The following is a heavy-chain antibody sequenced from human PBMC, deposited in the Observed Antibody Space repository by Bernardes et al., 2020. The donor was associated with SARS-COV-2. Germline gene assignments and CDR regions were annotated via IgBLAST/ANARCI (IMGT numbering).Heavy chain of an antibody. D-gene: IGHD2-21*02. CDR1: GYTFTSYG. CDR3: ARDPGYCGGDCPIDY. CDR2: ISAYNGNT. J-gene: IGHJ4*02. V-gene: IGHV1-18*01. Sequence: ASVKVSCKAPGYTFTSYGISWVRQAPGQGLEWMGWISAYNGNTNYAQKLQGRVTMTTDTSTSTAYMELRSLRSDDTAVYYCARDPGYCGGDCPIDYWGQGTLVTVSS.